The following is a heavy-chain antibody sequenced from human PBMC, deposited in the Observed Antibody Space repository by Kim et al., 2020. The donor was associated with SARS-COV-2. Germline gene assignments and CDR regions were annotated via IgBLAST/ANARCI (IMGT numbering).Heavy chain of an antibody. V-gene: IGHV1-3*01. CDR2: T. Sequence: TKYSQNFRGRVTITRDTTASTAYMELSSLRSEDTAVYYCARGSGWAFDYWGQGTLVTVAS. D-gene: IGHD6-19*01. J-gene: IGHJ4*02. CDR3: ARGSGWAFDY.